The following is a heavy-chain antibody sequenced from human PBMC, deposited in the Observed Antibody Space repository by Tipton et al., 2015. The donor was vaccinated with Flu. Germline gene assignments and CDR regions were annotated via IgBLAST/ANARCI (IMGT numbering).Heavy chain of an antibody. Sequence: SLRLSCAISGFTLSTYAMHWARQAPGKGLEWLSFISYNGKNIYYADSVKGRFTISRDDSKNTLALQMNSLTTEDTAIYYCAREPAPIGSPKSDAFEVWGQGTRVTVSS. CDR3: AREPAPIGSPKSDAFEV. V-gene: IGHV3-30*14. J-gene: IGHJ3*01. CDR1: GFTLSTYA. D-gene: IGHD3-10*01. CDR2: ISYNGKNI.